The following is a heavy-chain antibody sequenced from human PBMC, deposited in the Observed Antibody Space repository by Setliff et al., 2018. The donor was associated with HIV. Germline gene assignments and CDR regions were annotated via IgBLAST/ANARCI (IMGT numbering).Heavy chain of an antibody. CDR2: IYPGDSEI. CDR3: ARALYGEYGGDLNWLDP. Sequence: PGESLKISCEASGYSFTSYWIGWVRQLPGKGLEWMGIIYPGDSEIGYSPSFQGQVTISADKSISTAYLQISGLKADDTAVYYCARALYGEYGGDLNWLDPWGQGTLVTVSS. J-gene: IGHJ5*02. CDR1: GYSFTSYW. D-gene: IGHD4-17*01. V-gene: IGHV5-51*01.